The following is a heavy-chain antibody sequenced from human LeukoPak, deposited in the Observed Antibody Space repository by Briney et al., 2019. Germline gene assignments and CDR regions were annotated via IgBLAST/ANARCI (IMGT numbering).Heavy chain of an antibody. Sequence: RSGGSLRLSCAGSGFTFSSSAMSWVRQAPGKGLQWVSDISGSGDITYYVDSVKGRFTISRDNSKNTLYLQMNSLRAEDTAVYYCAKGGASSGTYRYYFDSWGQGTLVTVSS. CDR2: ISGSGDIT. D-gene: IGHD1-26*01. CDR1: GFTFSSSA. J-gene: IGHJ4*02. V-gene: IGHV3-23*01. CDR3: AKGGASSGTYRYYFDS.